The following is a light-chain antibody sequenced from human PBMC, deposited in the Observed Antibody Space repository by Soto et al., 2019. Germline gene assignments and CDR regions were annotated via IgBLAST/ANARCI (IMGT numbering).Light chain of an antibody. CDR1: QSISSY. CDR2: AAS. Sequence: DIQMTQSPSSLSASVGDRVTITCRASQSISSYLNWYQQKPWKAPKLLIYAASSLQSGVPSRFSGSGSGTDFTLTISSLQPEDFATYYCQQSYSTENTFGQETRLEIK. V-gene: IGKV1-39*01. CDR3: QQSYSTENT. J-gene: IGKJ5*01.